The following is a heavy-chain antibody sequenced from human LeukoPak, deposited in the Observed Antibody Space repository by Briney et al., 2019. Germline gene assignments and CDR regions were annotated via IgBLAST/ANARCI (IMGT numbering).Heavy chain of an antibody. CDR3: AKLFESGTYNNFFHY. D-gene: IGHD3-10*01. J-gene: IGHJ4*02. CDR2: IYSDGST. V-gene: IGHV3-66*01. CDR1: GFTVSSNY. Sequence: GGSLRLSCTASGFTVSSNYMSWVRQAPGKGLECVSVIYSDGSTYYADSVKGRFTISRDNSKNTLYLQMNSLRPEDTAIYYCAKLFESGTYNNFFHYWGQGTLVTVSS.